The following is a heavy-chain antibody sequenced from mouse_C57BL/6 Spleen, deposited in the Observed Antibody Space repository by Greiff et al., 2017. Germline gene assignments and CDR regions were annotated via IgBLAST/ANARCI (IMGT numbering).Heavy chain of an antibody. V-gene: IGHV5-16*01. J-gene: IGHJ1*03. CDR1: GFTFSDYY. D-gene: IGHD2-5*01. CDR2: INYDGSST. CDR3: ARAYYSNYWYCDV. Sequence: DVMLVESEGGLVQPGSSMKLSCTASGFTFSDYYMAWVRQVPEKGLEWVANINYDGSSTYYLDSLKSRFIISRDNAKNIMSSLKSEDTATYYCARAYYSNYWYCDVWGTGTTVTVSS.